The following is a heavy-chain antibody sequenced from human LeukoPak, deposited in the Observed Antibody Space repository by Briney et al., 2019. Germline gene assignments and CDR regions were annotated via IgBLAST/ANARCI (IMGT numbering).Heavy chain of an antibody. Sequence: GGSLRLSCSDSAFTFSNCAMHWVRPAPGRGLEYVSSISYNGGNTYYADSVKGRFTISRDNSKNTLDLQMSSLRAEDTAVYYCARDLAGSIDYWGQGTLVTVSS. CDR1: AFTFSNCA. V-gene: IGHV3-64D*09. J-gene: IGHJ4*02. CDR2: ISYNGGNT. CDR3: ARDLAGSIDY. D-gene: IGHD6-19*01.